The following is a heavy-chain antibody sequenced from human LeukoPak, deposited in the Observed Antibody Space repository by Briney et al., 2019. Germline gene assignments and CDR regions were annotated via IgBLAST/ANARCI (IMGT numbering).Heavy chain of an antibody. D-gene: IGHD3-22*01. V-gene: IGHV3-11*06. CDR3: ARDQGGYPYYFDY. CDR1: GFTFSDYY. Sequence: GGSLRLSCAASGFTFSDYYMSWIRQAPGKGLEWVSSISSSSSYIYYADSVKGRFTISRDNAKNSLYLQMNSLRAEDTAVYYCARDQGGYPYYFDYWGQGTLVTVSS. CDR2: ISSSSSYI. J-gene: IGHJ4*02.